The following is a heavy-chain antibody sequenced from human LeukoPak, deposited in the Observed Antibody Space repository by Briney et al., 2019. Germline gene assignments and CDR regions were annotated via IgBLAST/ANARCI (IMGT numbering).Heavy chain of an antibody. V-gene: IGHV3-23*01. CDR1: GFPFGSFA. CDR2: ISGRGGRT. J-gene: IGHJ4*02. Sequence: PGGSLRLSCAASGFPFGSFAMSWVRQAPGKGLECISAISGRGGRTYYADSVRGRFTISRDNSKNTLYLQMNSLRAEDTAVYYCARSFDFWGQGNLVTVSS. CDR3: ARSFDF.